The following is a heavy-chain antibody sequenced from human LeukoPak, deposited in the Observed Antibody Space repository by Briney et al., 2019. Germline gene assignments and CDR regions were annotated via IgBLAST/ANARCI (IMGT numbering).Heavy chain of an antibody. D-gene: IGHD1-26*01. CDR2: VTYRGGA. CDR3: ASYSGTYSAFEI. CDR1: GESLDNYY. V-gene: IGHV4-34*01. Sequence: PSETLSLTCAVYGESLDNYYWMFVRQPPGKGLQWLGEVTYRGGAHYHPSFKSRVSISIDASLRQISLKLRSLTAADTAVYYCASYSGTYSAFEIWGQGTPVTVSS. J-gene: IGHJ3*02.